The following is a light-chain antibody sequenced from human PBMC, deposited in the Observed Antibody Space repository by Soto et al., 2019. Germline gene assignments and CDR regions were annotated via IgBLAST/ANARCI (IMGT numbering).Light chain of an antibody. CDR2: DSS. CDR1: QSVRTK. CDR3: QQRKNWPPIT. Sequence: EIFLTQSPASLSLARWEIATLSWRASQSVRTKLAWYQQRPGQPPRLLIFDSSNRATGVPVRFSGSGSGTVFTLTIGSLEPEDSAVYYCQQRKNWPPITFGQGTRLEIK. J-gene: IGKJ5*01. V-gene: IGKV3-11*01.